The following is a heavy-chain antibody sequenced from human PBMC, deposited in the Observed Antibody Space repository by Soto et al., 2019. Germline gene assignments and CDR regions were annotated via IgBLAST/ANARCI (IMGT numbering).Heavy chain of an antibody. CDR2: INAGNGNT. D-gene: IGHD6-19*01. Sequence: QVQLVQSGAEVKKPGASVKVSCKASGYTFTSYAIHWVRQAPGQRLEWMGWINAGNGNTKYSQKFQDRVTITRDTSASTAYMELSSRRSEDTAVYYCARDQGGWPDYWGQGTLVTVSS. CDR1: GYTFTSYA. V-gene: IGHV1-3*01. CDR3: ARDQGGWPDY. J-gene: IGHJ4*02.